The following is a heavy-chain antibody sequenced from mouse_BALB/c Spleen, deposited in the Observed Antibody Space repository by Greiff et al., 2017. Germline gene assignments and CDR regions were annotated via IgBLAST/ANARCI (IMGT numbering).Heavy chain of an antibody. V-gene: IGHV1-82*01. CDR2: IYPGDGDT. Sequence: QVQLQQSGPELVKPGASVKISCKASGYAFSSSWMNWVKQRPGQGLEWIGRIYPGDGDTNYNGKFKGKATLTADKSSSTAYMQLSSLTSVDSAVYFCARSGSNWDEAMDYWGQGTSVTVSS. J-gene: IGHJ4*01. D-gene: IGHD4-1*01. CDR3: ARSGSNWDEAMDY. CDR1: GYAFSSSW.